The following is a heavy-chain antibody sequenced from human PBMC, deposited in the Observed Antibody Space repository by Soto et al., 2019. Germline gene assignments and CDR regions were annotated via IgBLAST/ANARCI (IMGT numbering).Heavy chain of an antibody. J-gene: IGHJ6*02. CDR3: ARWMRGALYYYGMDV. CDR2: INHSGST. V-gene: IGHV4-34*01. Sequence: SETLSLTCAVYGGSFSGYYWSWIRQPPGKGLEWIGEINHSGSTNYNPSLKSRVTISVDTSKNQFSLKLSSVTAADTAVYYCARWMRGALYYYGMDVWGQGTTVTVSS. D-gene: IGHD3-16*01. CDR1: GGSFSGYY.